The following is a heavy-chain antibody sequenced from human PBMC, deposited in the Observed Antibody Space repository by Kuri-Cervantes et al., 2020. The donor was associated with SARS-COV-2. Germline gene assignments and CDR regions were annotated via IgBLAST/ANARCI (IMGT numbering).Heavy chain of an antibody. D-gene: IGHD2-15*01. CDR3: ARGGVKYYCSGGSCPNFDY. Sequence: ASVKVSCKASGYTFTSYAMHWVRQAPGQRLEWMGWINAGNGNTKYSQKFQGRVTITRDTSARTAYMELSSLRSEDTAVYYCARGGVKYYCSGGSCPNFDYWGQGTLVTVSS. J-gene: IGHJ4*02. CDR1: GYTFTSYA. CDR2: INAGNGNT. V-gene: IGHV1-3*01.